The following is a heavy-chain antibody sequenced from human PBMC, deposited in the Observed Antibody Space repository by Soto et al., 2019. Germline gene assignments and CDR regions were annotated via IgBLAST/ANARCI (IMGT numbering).Heavy chain of an antibody. CDR3: TRRSGWATGAFDI. D-gene: IGHD6-19*01. V-gene: IGHV3-73*01. CDR1: GFTFSGSA. Sequence: EVQLVESGGGLVQPGGSLKLSCAASGFTFSGSAMHWVRQASGKGLEWVGRIRSRANSYATAYAASVKGRFTISRDDSKNTAYLQMNSLKTEDTDVYYCTRRSGWATGAFDIWGQGTIVTVSS. J-gene: IGHJ3*02. CDR2: IRSRANSYAT.